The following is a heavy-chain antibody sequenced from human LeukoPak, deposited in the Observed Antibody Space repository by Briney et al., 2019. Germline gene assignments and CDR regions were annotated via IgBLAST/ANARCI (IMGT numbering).Heavy chain of an antibody. CDR2: INHSGST. V-gene: IGHV4-34*01. CDR1: GGSFSGYY. D-gene: IGHD3-3*01. J-gene: IGHJ5*02. CDR3: ARGSQYYDFWSGYHPNWSDP. Sequence: SETLSLTCAVYGGSFSGYYWSWIRRPPGKGLEWIGEINHSGSTNYNPSLKSRVTISVDTSKNQFSLKLSSVTAADTAVYYCARGSQYYDFWSGYHPNWSDPWGQGTLVTVSS.